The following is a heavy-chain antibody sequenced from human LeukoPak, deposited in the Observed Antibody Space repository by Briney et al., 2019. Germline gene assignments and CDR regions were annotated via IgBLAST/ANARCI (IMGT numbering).Heavy chain of an antibody. V-gene: IGHV4-39*01. CDR3: ARSYCSTTSCNRLGYFDY. J-gene: IGHJ4*02. D-gene: IGHD2-2*01. CDR2: IYSSGST. Sequence: NSSETLSLTCTVSGGTISSSSYYWGGIRQPPGKGLEWIGSIYSSGSTYYNSSLKSRVTISVDTSKNQFSLKLSSVTAADTAVYYCARSYCSTTSCNRLGYFDYWGEGTLVTVSS. CDR1: GGTISSSSYY.